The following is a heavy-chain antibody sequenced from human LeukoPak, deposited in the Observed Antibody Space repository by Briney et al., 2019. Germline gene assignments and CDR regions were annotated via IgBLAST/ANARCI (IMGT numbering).Heavy chain of an antibody. CDR1: GGTFSSYA. CDR3: ARINYDILTGSPTGFDY. CDR2: IIPIFGTA. J-gene: IGHJ4*02. V-gene: IGHV1-69*01. Sequence: SVKVSCKASGGTFSSYAISWVRQAPGQGLEWMGGIIPIFGTANYAQKFQGRVTITADESTSTAYMELSSLRSEDTAVYYCARINYDILTGSPTGFDYWGQGTLVTVSS. D-gene: IGHD3-9*01.